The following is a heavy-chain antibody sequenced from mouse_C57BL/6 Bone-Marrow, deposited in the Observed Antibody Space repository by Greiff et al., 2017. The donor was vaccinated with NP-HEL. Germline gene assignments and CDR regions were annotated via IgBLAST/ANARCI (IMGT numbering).Heavy chain of an antibody. Sequence: VQLQQSGPELVKPGASVKISCKASGYTFTDYYMNWVNQGHGKWLEWIGGINPNNGGISNNLKFEGKATLTVDKSCSTAYMELRSVTSDDSAVDYCESLYGKNYWGQGTTLTVSS. J-gene: IGHJ2*01. CDR2: INPNNGGI. V-gene: IGHV1-26*01. D-gene: IGHD2-1*01. CDR1: GYTFTDYY. CDR3: ESLYGKNY.